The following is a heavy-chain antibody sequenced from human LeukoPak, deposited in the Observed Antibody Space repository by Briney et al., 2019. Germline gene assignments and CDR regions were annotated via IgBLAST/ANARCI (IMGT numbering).Heavy chain of an antibody. CDR1: GFTFSSYG. CDR3: AKEGIAARYFDY. V-gene: IGHV3-30*02. CDR2: IRYDGSNK. J-gene: IGHJ4*02. Sequence: GGSLRLSCAASGFTFSSYGMHWVRQAPGKGLEWVAFIRYDGSNKYYADPVKGRFTISRDNSKNTLYLQMNSLRAEDTAVYYCAKEGIAARYFDYWGQGTLVTVSS. D-gene: IGHD6-6*01.